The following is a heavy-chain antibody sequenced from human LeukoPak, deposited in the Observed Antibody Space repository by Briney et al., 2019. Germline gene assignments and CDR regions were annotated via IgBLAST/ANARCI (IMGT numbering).Heavy chain of an antibody. CDR2: IYWNDHK. CDR1: GFSFTTSGVG. Sequence: SGPTLVNPTETLTLTCTFSGFSFTTSGVGVGWIRQPPGKALEWLALIYWNDHKPYSPALRSRLTVTKDTSKNQVVLTMTNMDPVDTATYYCAHSYDTGGTYYSRFDYWGQGTLVTVSS. V-gene: IGHV2-5*01. J-gene: IGHJ4*02. D-gene: IGHD3-22*01. CDR3: AHSYDTGGTYYSRFDY.